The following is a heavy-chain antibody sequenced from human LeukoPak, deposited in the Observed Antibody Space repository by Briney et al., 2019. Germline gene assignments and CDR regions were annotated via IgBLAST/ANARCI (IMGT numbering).Heavy chain of an antibody. CDR2: INHSGST. Sequence: SETLSLTCAVYVWSFSGYYWSWIRQPPGKGLEWIGEINHSGSTNYNPSLKSRVTMSVDTSKNQFSLKLSSVTAADTAVYYCARGHSSCLDYWGQGTLVTVSS. CDR3: ARGHSSCLDY. CDR1: VWSFSGYY. J-gene: IGHJ4*02. V-gene: IGHV4-34*01.